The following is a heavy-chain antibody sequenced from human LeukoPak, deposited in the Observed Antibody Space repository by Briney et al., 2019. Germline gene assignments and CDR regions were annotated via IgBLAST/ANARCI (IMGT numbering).Heavy chain of an antibody. CDR1: GGSISTYF. Sequence: SETLSLTCTVSGGSISTYFWTWIRLPPTKGLEWIGYISSSGSTSYNPSLTSRVTISIDTSKNHFSLKLSSVTAADTAVYYCARLIAVAGTFYYFDYWGQGTLVTVSS. D-gene: IGHD6-19*01. CDR3: ARLIAVAGTFYYFDY. V-gene: IGHV4-59*08. J-gene: IGHJ4*02. CDR2: ISSSGST.